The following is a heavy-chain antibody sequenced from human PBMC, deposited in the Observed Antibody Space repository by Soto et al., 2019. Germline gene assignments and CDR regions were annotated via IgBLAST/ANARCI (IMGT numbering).Heavy chain of an antibody. CDR2: IYPSDSDT. V-gene: IGHV5-51*01. J-gene: IGHJ6*02. Sequence: GESLKISCKPSAYSFTSYWNCWVRQRPGKGLEWMGIIYPSDSDTRYSPSFQGQVTISADKSISTAYLQWSSLKASDTAMYYCARPKYSYYYYGMDVWGQGTTVTVSS. CDR1: AYSFTSYW. D-gene: IGHD1-1*01. CDR3: ARPKYSYYYYGMDV.